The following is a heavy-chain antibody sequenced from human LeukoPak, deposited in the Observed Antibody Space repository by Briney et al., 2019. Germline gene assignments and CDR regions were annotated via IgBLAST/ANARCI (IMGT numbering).Heavy chain of an antibody. CDR1: GFTFSSYA. D-gene: IGHD4-11*01. V-gene: IGHV3-30*04. J-gene: IGHJ4*02. CDR2: ISYDGSNK. Sequence: GGSPRLSCAASGFTFSSYAMHWVRQAPGRGLEWVAVISYDGSNKYYADSVKGRFTISRDNSKNTLYLQMNSLRAEDTAVYYCARGGGDYSNYGFDYWGQGTLVTVSS. CDR3: ARGGGDYSNYGFDY.